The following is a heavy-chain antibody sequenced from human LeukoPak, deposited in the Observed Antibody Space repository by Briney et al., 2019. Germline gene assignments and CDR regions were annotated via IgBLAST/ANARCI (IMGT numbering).Heavy chain of an antibody. D-gene: IGHD3-10*01. CDR2: IYPGDSQT. J-gene: IGHJ5*02. Sequence: GASLKISCKGSGYIFADWWIGWVRQMPGIGLEWIAIIYPGDSQTRYSPSFQGQVTLSVDKSVTTAYLHWSSLKASDTGIYYCARFSGSLLVENWFDPWGQGTLVTVSS. V-gene: IGHV5-51*01. CDR3: ARFSGSLLVENWFDP. CDR1: GYIFADWW.